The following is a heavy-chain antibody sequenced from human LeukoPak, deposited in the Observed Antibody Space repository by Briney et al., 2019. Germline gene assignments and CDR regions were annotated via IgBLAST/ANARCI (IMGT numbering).Heavy chain of an antibody. V-gene: IGHV1-2*02. CDR2: INPNSGGT. D-gene: IGHD6-6*01. CDR3: ARLYSSSNFVY. Sequence: ASVTVSCKASGYTFTGYYMHWVRQAPGQGLAWMGWINPNSGGTNYAQKFQGRVTMTRDTSISTAYMELSRLRSDDTAVYYCARLYSSSNFVYWGQGTLVTVSS. CDR1: GYTFTGYY. J-gene: IGHJ4*02.